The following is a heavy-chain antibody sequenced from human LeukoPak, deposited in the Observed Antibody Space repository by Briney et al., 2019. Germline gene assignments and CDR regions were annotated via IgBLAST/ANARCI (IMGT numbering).Heavy chain of an antibody. Sequence: PSETLSLTCTVSGGSISSYYWSWIRQPPGKGLEWIGYISDSGSTNYNPSLKSRVTISVDTSKNQFSLKLSSVTAADTAVYYCARAMYSRSFDPWGQGTLVTVSS. D-gene: IGHD6-13*01. CDR1: GGSISSYY. CDR2: ISDSGST. CDR3: ARAMYSRSFDP. V-gene: IGHV4-59*01. J-gene: IGHJ5*02.